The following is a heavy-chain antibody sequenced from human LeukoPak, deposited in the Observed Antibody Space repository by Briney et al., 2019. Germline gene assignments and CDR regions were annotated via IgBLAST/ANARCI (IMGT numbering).Heavy chain of an antibody. V-gene: IGHV4-4*02. CDR3: AREKGYCSSTSCYPTRWFDP. D-gene: IGHD2-2*01. CDR1: GGSISSSNW. CDR2: IYHSGST. J-gene: IGHJ5*02. Sequence: SETLSLTCAVSGGSISSSNWWRWVRQPPGKGLAWIGEIYHSGSTNYNPSLKNRVTISIDKSKNQFSLKLSSVTPADTAVYYCAREKGYCSSTSCYPTRWFDPWGQGTLVTVSS.